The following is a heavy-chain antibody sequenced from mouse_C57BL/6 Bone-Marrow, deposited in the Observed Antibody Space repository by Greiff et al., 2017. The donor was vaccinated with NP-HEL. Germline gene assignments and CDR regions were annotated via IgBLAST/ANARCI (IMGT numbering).Heavy chain of an antibody. CDR3: ASRIYYDYEGFAY. Sequence: QVQLQQPGAELVKPGASVKLSCKASGYTFTSYWMQWVKQRPGQGLEWIGEIDPSDSYNNYNQKFKGKATLTVDKSSSTAYMQLSSLTSEDSAVYYCASRIYYDYEGFAYWGQGTLVTVSA. J-gene: IGHJ3*01. V-gene: IGHV1-50*01. CDR1: GYTFTSYW. D-gene: IGHD2-4*01. CDR2: IDPSDSYN.